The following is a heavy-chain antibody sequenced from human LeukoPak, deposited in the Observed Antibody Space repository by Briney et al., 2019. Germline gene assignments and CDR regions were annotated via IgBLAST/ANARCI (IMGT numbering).Heavy chain of an antibody. J-gene: IGHJ6*04. D-gene: IGHD6-13*01. Sequence: SETLSLTCTVSGYSISSGYYWGWIRQPPGKGLEWIGSIYHSGSTYYNPSLKSRVTISLDKSKNHFSLKLTSVTAADTAVYYCARVGGYSSPPSVWGKGTTVTVSS. V-gene: IGHV4-38-2*02. CDR2: IYHSGST. CDR3: ARVGGYSSPPSV. CDR1: GYSISSGYY.